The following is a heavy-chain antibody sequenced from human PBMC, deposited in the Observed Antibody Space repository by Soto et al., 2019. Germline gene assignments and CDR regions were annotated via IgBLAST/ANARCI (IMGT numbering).Heavy chain of an antibody. D-gene: IGHD3-9*01. CDR1: GGTFSSYT. Sequence: SVKVSCKASGGTFSSYTISWVRQAPGQGLEWMGRIIPILGIANYAQKFQGRVTITADKSTSTAYMELSSLRSEDTAVYYCAREPSEYYDILTGPTPPGMDVWGQGTTVTVSS. CDR3: AREPSEYYDILTGPTPPGMDV. CDR2: IIPILGIA. V-gene: IGHV1-69*04. J-gene: IGHJ6*02.